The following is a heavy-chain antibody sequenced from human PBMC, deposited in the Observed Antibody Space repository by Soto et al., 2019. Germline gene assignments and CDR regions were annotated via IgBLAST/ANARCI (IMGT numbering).Heavy chain of an antibody. CDR3: ARENYYDSSGSLY. Sequence: SETLSLTCTVSGGSISSGDYYWSWIRQPPGKGLEWIGYIYYSGSTYYNPSLKSRVTISVDTSKNQFSLKLSSVTAADTAVYYCARENYYDSSGSLYWGQGTLVTVSS. J-gene: IGHJ4*02. V-gene: IGHV4-30-4*01. CDR2: IYYSGST. CDR1: GGSISSGDYY. D-gene: IGHD3-22*01.